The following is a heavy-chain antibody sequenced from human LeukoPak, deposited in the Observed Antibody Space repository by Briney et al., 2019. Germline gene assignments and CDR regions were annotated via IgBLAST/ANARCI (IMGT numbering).Heavy chain of an antibody. J-gene: IGHJ5*02. CDR2: ISGSGGST. Sequence: PGGSLRLSCAASGFTFSSYAMSWVRQAPGKGLEWVSAISGSGGSTHYADSVKGRFTISRDNSKNTLYLQMNSLRAEDTAVYYCAKVWEEYGSVSNWFDPWGQGTLVTVSS. V-gene: IGHV3-23*01. D-gene: IGHD3-10*01. CDR1: GFTFSSYA. CDR3: AKVWEEYGSVSNWFDP.